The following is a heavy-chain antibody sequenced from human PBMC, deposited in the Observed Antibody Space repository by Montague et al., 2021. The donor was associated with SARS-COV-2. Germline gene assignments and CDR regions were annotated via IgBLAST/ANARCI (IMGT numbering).Heavy chain of an antibody. J-gene: IGHJ4*02. CDR2: IYYSGST. Sequence: SETLSLTCTVSGGSISSSSYYWGWIRQPPGKGLEWIGSIYYSGSTYYNPSLKSRVTISVDPSKNQFSLKLSSVTAADTAVYYCARQRRGGLVSTPRFFDYWGQGTLVTVSS. CDR1: GGSISSSSYY. D-gene: IGHD6-19*01. V-gene: IGHV4-39*01. CDR3: ARQRRGGLVSTPRFFDY.